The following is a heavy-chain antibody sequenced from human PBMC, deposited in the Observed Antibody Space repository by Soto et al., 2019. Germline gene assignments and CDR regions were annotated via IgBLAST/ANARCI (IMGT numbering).Heavy chain of an antibody. CDR3: ARARRVTMIVVVRAVYFDY. J-gene: IGHJ4*02. CDR1: GGSISSYY. Sequence: PSETLSLTCTVSGGSISSYYWSWIRQPPGKGLEWIGYIYYSGSTNYNPSLKSRVTISVDTSENQFSLKLSSVTAADTAVYYCARARRVTMIVVVRAVYFDYWGQGTLVTVSS. D-gene: IGHD3-22*01. CDR2: IYYSGST. V-gene: IGHV4-59*01.